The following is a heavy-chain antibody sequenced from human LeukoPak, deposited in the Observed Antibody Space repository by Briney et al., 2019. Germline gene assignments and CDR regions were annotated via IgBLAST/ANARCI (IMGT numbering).Heavy chain of an antibody. J-gene: IGHJ4*02. Sequence: PSETLSLTCTVSGDSISSSNYYWDWIRQPPGKGLEWIASIFYSGGTYSNPSLKSRVTISVDTSKNQFSLKLTSVTAADTAVYYCARQFPYRRDSFDYWGQGTLVTVSS. CDR3: ARQFPYRRDSFDY. CDR1: GDSISSSNYY. CDR2: IFYSGGT. V-gene: IGHV4-39*01.